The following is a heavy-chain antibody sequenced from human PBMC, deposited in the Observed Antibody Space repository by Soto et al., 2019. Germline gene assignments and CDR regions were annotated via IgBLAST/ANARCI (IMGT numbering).Heavy chain of an antibody. D-gene: IGHD6-13*01. CDR2: ISYDGSNK. V-gene: IGHV3-30*18. J-gene: IGHJ6*02. Sequence: QVQLVESGGGVVQPGRSLRLSCAASGFTFSSYGMHWVRQAPGKGLEWVAVISYDGSNKYYADSVKGRFTISRDNSKNTLYLQMNSLRAEDTAVYYCAKDFDSSSWSLVYYYYGMDVWGQGTTVTVSS. CDR1: GFTFSSYG. CDR3: AKDFDSSSWSLVYYYYGMDV.